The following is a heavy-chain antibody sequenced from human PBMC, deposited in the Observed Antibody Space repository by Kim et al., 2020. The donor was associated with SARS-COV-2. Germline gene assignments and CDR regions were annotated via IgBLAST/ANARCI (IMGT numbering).Heavy chain of an antibody. V-gene: IGHV4-39*01. Sequence: SETLSLTCAVYGGSFSGCNCYWSWIRPPTGKEREGIGNHNCSTSYYYTPSRQIPITIAIYTTKNQFTLRLGTVTAADASVCDCARYTFSAILSGYYD. D-gene: IGHD3-9*01. J-gene: IGHJ6*01. CDR3: ARYTFSAILSGYYD. CDR1: GGSFSGCNCY. CDR2: HNCSTSY.